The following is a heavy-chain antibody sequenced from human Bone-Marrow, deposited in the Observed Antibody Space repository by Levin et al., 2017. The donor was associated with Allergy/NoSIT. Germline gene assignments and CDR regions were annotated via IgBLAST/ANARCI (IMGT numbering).Heavy chain of an antibody. CDR2: ISGDSSRT. CDR3: AKGHSYGSGSYYPNDAFEV. J-gene: IGHJ3*01. CDR1: GFTFNTYA. Sequence: GGSLRLSCAASGFTFNTYAMHWVRQAPRKGLEWVSSISGDSSRTSYAGSVKGRITISRDNSKNTVFLHINSLRAEDTAVYYCAKGHSYGSGSYYPNDAFEVWGQGTMVTASS. V-gene: IGHV3-23*01. D-gene: IGHD3-10*01.